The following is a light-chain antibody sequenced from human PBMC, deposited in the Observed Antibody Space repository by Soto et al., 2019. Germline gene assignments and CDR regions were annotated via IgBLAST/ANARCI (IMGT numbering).Light chain of an antibody. CDR1: QSVGSD. J-gene: IGKJ5*01. V-gene: IGKV3-20*01. CDR2: GAS. CDR3: QQYGSSPTIT. Sequence: IVMTLYPATLSVSPGERATLSCRASQSVGSDLAWYQQKPGQAPRLLIYGASSRATGIPDRFSGSGSGTDFTLTISRLEPEDFAVYYCQQYGSSPTITFGQGTRLEIK.